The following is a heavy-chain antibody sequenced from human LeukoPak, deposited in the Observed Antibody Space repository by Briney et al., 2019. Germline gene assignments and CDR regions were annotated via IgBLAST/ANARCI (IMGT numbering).Heavy chain of an antibody. V-gene: IGHV3-21*01. CDR1: GFTFSSYS. Sequence: GGSLRLSCAASGFTFSSYSMNWVHQAPGKGLEWVSSISSSSSYIYYADSVKGRFTISRDNAKNSLYLQMNSLRAEDTAVYYCARDNEYYGSGSYYDWFDPWGQGTLVTVSS. CDR2: ISSSSSYI. CDR3: ARDNEYYGSGSYYDWFDP. D-gene: IGHD3-10*01. J-gene: IGHJ5*02.